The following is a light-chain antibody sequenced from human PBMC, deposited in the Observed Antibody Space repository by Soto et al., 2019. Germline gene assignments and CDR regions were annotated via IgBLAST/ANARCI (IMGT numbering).Light chain of an antibody. J-gene: IGKJ5*01. V-gene: IGKV3-20*01. CDR2: AAS. CDR3: QQYYSSPPFT. CDR1: QSVSSSY. Sequence: EIVLTQSPGTLSLSPGERATLSCRASQSVSSSYLAWDQQKPGQAPRLLIYAASSMAAGIPDRFSGSGSVTDFTLTISSLQPKDFVVSYCQQYYSSPPFTFGQGTRLEIK.